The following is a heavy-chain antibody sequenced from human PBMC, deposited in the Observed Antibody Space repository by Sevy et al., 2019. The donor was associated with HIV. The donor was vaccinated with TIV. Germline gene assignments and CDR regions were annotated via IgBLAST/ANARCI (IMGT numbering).Heavy chain of an antibody. V-gene: IGHV3-30-3*01. CDR3: ARDSYCGGDCYPNLFDY. D-gene: IGHD2-21*02. Sequence: GGSLRLSCAASGFTFSSYAMHWVRQAPGKGLEWVAVISYDGSNKYYADSVKGRFTISRDNSKNTQYLQMNSLRAEDTAVYYCARDSYCGGDCYPNLFDYWGQGTLVTVSS. J-gene: IGHJ4*02. CDR2: ISYDGSNK. CDR1: GFTFSSYA.